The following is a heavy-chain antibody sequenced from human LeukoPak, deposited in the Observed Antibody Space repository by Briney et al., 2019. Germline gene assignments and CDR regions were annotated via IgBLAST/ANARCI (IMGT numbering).Heavy chain of an antibody. D-gene: IGHD3-16*02. Sequence: PGGSLRLSCAASGFTFSSYWMSWVRQAPGKGLEWVANIKQDGSGKYYVDSVKGRFTISRDNAKNSLYLQMNSLRAEDTAVYYCAREYDYVWGSYRYQPCLFDYWGQGTLVTVSS. J-gene: IGHJ4*02. CDR2: IKQDGSGK. CDR1: GFTFSSYW. CDR3: AREYDYVWGSYRYQPCLFDY. V-gene: IGHV3-7*01.